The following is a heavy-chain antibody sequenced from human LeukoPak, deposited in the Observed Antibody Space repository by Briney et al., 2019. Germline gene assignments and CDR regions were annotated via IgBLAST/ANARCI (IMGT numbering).Heavy chain of an antibody. J-gene: IGHJ4*02. V-gene: IGHV3-15*01. CDR2: IKSKTDGGTT. CDR3: TTLTEYYYDSSGYSDTDYFDY. CDR1: GFTFSNAW. Sequence: PGGSLRLSCAASGFTFSNAWMSWVRQAPGKGLEWVGRIKSKTDGGTTDYAAPVKGRFTISRDDSKNTLYLQMNSLKTEDTAVYYCTTLTEYYYDSSGYSDTDYFDYWGQGALVTVSS. D-gene: IGHD3-22*01.